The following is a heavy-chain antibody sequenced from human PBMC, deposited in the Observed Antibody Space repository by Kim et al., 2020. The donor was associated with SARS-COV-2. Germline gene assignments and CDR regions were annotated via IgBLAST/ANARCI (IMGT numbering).Heavy chain of an antibody. Sequence: SETLSLTCAVYGGSFSGYYWSWIRQPPGKGLEWIGEINHSGSTNYNPSLKSRVTISVDTSKNQFSLKLSSVTAADTAVYYCARGRPKPYRRLDYWGQGTLGTVSS. V-gene: IGHV4-34*01. CDR2: INHSGST. CDR1: GGSFSGYY. J-gene: IGHJ4*02. D-gene: IGHD3-16*02. CDR3: ARGRPKPYRRLDY.